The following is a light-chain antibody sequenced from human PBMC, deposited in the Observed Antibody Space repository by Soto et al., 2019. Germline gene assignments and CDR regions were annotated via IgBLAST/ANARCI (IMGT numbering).Light chain of an antibody. CDR2: GNK. J-gene: IGLJ1*01. CDR3: QSYDRSLSGSYV. Sequence: QSALTQPPSVSGAPGQRVTISCTGSSSNIGAGYDVHWYQQRPGTAPKLLIYGNKNRPSGVPDRFSGSKSGTSASLAITGLQAEDEADYYCQSYDRSLSGSYVFGTGTKVTVL. V-gene: IGLV1-40*01. CDR1: SSNIGAGYD.